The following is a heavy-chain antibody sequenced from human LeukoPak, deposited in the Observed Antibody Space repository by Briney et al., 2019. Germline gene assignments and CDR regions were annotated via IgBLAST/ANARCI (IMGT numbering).Heavy chain of an antibody. CDR1: GFTFSDYY. J-gene: IGHJ4*02. CDR3: AKSKSSGYYYGLDY. V-gene: IGHV3-23*01. D-gene: IGHD3-22*01. CDR2: ISGSGGST. Sequence: GGSLRLSCAASGFTFSDYYMSWIRQAPGKGLEWVSAISGSGGSTYYADSVKGRFTISRDNSKNTLYLQMNSLRAEDTAVYYCAKSKSSGYYYGLDYWGQGTLVTVSS.